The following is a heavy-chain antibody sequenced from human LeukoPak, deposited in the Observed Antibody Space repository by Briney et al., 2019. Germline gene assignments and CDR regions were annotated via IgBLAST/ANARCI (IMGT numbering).Heavy chain of an antibody. CDR3: ARLSYDQSLDY. D-gene: IGHD3-22*01. J-gene: IGHJ4*02. CDR2: IYYIGST. CDR1: GGSISSYY. Sequence: SETLSLTCAVSGGSISSYYWSWIRQPPGKGLEWIGYIYYIGSTNYNPSLKSRVIISVDTSKNQFSLKLSSVTAADTAVYYCARLSYDQSLDYWGQGTLVTVSS. V-gene: IGHV4-59*01.